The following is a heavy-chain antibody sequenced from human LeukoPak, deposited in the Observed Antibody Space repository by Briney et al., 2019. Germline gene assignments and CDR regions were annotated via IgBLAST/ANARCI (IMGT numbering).Heavy chain of an antibody. Sequence: GGSLRLSCVASGFTFTSYDMCWVRQAPGKGLEWVSGISNGDDRAYYADSVKGRFTISRDNSKNTLYLQMDSLRAEDTAVYFCAKDSPRSSGWFYFDYWGQGALVTVSS. V-gene: IGHV3-23*01. D-gene: IGHD6-19*01. CDR2: ISNGDDRA. J-gene: IGHJ4*02. CDR3: AKDSPRSSGWFYFDY. CDR1: GFTFTSYD.